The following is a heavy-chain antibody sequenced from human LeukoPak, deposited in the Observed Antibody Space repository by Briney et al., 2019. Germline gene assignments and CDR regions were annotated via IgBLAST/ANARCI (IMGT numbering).Heavy chain of an antibody. V-gene: IGHV3-23*01. CDR2: ISGSGDTT. Sequence: GGSLRLSCAASGFTFSNYAMNWVRQTPGKGLDWVSAISGSGDTTYYADSVKGRLTISRDNSKNTLYLQMNSLRAEDTAVYYCARRSDGFDPWGQGTLVTVSS. CDR1: GFTFSNYA. D-gene: IGHD6-19*01. CDR3: ARRSDGFDP. J-gene: IGHJ5*02.